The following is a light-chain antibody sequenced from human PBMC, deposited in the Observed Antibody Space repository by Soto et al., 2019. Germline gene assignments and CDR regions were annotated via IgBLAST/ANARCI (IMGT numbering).Light chain of an antibody. Sequence: DIVMTQSPDSLAVSLGERATINCKSSQSVLYSSNNKNYLAWYQQKPGQPPKLLIYWASTRESGVPDRFSGSGSGKDFIHTITSMQAADVAVYYCQQYVSRPRAFGQGNKVE. CDR2: WAS. J-gene: IGKJ1*01. CDR3: QQYVSRPRA. V-gene: IGKV4-1*01. CDR1: QSVLYSSNNKNY.